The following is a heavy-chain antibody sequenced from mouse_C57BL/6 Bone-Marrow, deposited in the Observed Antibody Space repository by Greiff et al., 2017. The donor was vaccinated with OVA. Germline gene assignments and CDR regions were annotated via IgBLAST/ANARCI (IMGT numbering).Heavy chain of an antibody. CDR3: ARVITTVVATDY. D-gene: IGHD1-1*01. CDR2: ISSGGSYT. Sequence: EVQLMESGGDLVKPGGSLKLSCAASGFTFSSYGMSWVRQTPDKRLEWVATISSGGSYTYYPDSVKGRFTISRDKAKNTRYLQMSSLKSEDTAMYYCARVITTVVATDYWGQGTTLTVSS. J-gene: IGHJ2*01. CDR1: GFTFSSYG. V-gene: IGHV5-6*01.